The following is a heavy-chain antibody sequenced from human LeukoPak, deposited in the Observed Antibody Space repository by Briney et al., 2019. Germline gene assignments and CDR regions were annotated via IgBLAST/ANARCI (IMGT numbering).Heavy chain of an antibody. CDR1: GGSISSYY. CDR2: IYYSGST. J-gene: IGHJ6*03. Sequence: PLEALSLTCTVSGGSISSYYWSWIRQPPGKGLEWIGYIYYSGSTNYNPSLKSRVTISVDTSKNQLSLKLSSVTAADTAVYYCARVRATLFGVAMDYMDVWGKGTTVTVSS. V-gene: IGHV4-59*08. D-gene: IGHD3-3*01. CDR3: ARVRATLFGVAMDYMDV.